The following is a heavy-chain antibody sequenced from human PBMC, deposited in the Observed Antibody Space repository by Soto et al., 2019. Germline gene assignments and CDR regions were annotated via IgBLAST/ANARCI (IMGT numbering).Heavy chain of an antibody. Sequence: SEALSLNCSVSGDSVSSGTYYWSWIRQHPGKGQEWICYIYFTGATNYNPSLKSLVTISKDTSKNQFSLSLSSVTTADTAVYYCARHRRSSSWLDYWGQGTLVTVS. J-gene: IGHJ4*02. CDR3: ARHRRSSSWLDY. CDR2: IYFTGAT. D-gene: IGHD6-13*01. CDR1: GDSVSSGTYY. V-gene: IGHV4-61*01.